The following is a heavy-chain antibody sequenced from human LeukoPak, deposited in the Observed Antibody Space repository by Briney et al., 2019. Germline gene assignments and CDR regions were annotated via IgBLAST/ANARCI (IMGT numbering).Heavy chain of an antibody. J-gene: IGHJ4*02. CDR2: ISGSGGST. CDR1: GFTFSSYA. CDR3: AKDTVVRGVHYFDY. D-gene: IGHD3-10*01. V-gene: IGHV3-23*01. Sequence: GGSLRLSCAVSGFTFSSYAMSWVRQAPGKGLEWVSAISGSGGSTYYADSVKGRFTISRDNSKNTLYLQMNSLRAEDTAVYYCAKDTVVRGVHYFDYWGQGTLVTVSS.